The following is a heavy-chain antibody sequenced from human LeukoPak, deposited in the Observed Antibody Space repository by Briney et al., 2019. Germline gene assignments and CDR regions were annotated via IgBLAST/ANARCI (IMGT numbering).Heavy chain of an antibody. Sequence: SETLSLTCTVSGGSIRNYYWSWIRQPPGKGLEWIGHIYYSGNTNYNPSLKSRVTMSVDTSKNQFSLKLTSVTAADTAVYYCARGGDGFNYAADYWGQGTLVTVSS. D-gene: IGHD5-24*01. CDR3: ARGGDGFNYAADY. J-gene: IGHJ4*02. CDR1: GGSIRNYY. CDR2: IYYSGNT. V-gene: IGHV4-59*01.